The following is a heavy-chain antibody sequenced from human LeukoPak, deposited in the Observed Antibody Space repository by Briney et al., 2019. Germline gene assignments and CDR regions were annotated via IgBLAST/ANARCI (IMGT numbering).Heavy chain of an antibody. CDR2: ISGSGGST. V-gene: IGHV3-23*01. D-gene: IGHD3-22*01. CDR1: GFTFSSYG. Sequence: GGSLRLSCAASGFTFSSYGMSWVRQAPGKGLEWVSAISGSGGSTYYADSVKGRFTISRDNSKNTLYLQMNSLRAEDTAVYYCAKDGWNGITMIVVVIPQFFDYWGQGTLVTVSS. J-gene: IGHJ4*02. CDR3: AKDGWNGITMIVVVIPQFFDY.